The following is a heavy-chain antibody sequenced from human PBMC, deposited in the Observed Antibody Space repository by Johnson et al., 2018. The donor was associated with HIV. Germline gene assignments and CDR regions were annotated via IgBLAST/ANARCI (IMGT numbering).Heavy chain of an antibody. CDR2: IPYDGSNT. Sequence: QVQLVESGGGVVQPGGSLRLSCAASGFTFSSYGMHWVRQAPGKGLEWVAFIPYDGSNTYYADSVKGRFPISRDNSKNTLYLQMNSLRAEDTAVYYCARAYTYGAFDIWGQGTMVTVSS. J-gene: IGHJ3*02. D-gene: IGHD5-18*01. CDR1: GFTFSSYG. V-gene: IGHV3-33*05. CDR3: ARAYTYGAFDI.